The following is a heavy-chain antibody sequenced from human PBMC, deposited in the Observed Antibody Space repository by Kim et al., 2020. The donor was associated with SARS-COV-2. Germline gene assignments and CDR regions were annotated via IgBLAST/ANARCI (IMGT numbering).Heavy chain of an antibody. Sequence: GGSLRLSCAATGFTFSTHDMHWVRQAPGKGLECVSSITRSTGSIFYADSVKGRFTISRDNAKNSLYLQMDSLRDEDTAVYYCATGLTYCDGDCPWGQGTLVTVSS. CDR3: ATGLTYCDGDCP. D-gene: IGHD2-21*02. CDR1: GFTFSTHD. J-gene: IGHJ5*02. CDR2: ITRSTGSI. V-gene: IGHV3-48*02.